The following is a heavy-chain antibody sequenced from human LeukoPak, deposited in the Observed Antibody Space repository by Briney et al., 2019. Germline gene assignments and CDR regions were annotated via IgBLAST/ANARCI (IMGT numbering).Heavy chain of an antibody. Sequence: SSVKVSCKASGGTFSSYAISWVRQAPGQGLEWMGGIIPIFGTANYAQKFQGRVTITTDESKSTAYMELSSLRSEDTAVYYCARGVMAEGYFDYWGQGTLVTVSS. V-gene: IGHV1-69*05. CDR3: ARGVMAEGYFDY. CDR2: IIPIFGTA. J-gene: IGHJ4*02. CDR1: GGTFSSYA. D-gene: IGHD5-24*01.